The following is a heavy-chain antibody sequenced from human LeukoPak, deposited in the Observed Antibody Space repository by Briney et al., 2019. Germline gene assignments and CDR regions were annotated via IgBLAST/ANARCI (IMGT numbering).Heavy chain of an antibody. V-gene: IGHV4-59*01. J-gene: IGHJ5*02. CDR2: IYYSGST. Sequence: SETLSLTCTVSGGSISSYYWSWIRQPPGKGLEWIGYIYYSGSTNYNPSLKSRVTISGDTSKNQFSLKLSSVTAADTAVYYCARDSLYCSSTSCYFNWFDPWGQGTLVTVSS. D-gene: IGHD2-2*01. CDR3: ARDSLYCSSTSCYFNWFDP. CDR1: GGSISSYY.